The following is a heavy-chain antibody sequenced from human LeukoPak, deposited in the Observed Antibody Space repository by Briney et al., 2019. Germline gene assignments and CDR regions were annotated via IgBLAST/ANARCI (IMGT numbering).Heavy chain of an antibody. J-gene: IGHJ4*02. CDR3: ARWREAYFDY. Sequence: PSQTLSLTCTVSGGSISSGSYYWSWIRQPAGKGLEWIGRIYTSGSTNYNPSLKSRVTISVDTSKNQFSLKLSSVTAADTAVYYCARWREAYFDYWGQGTLVTVSS. D-gene: IGHD3-3*01. CDR2: IYTSGST. V-gene: IGHV4-61*02. CDR1: GGSISSGSYY.